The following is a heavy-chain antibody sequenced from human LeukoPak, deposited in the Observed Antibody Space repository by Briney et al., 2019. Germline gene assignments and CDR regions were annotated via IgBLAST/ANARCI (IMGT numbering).Heavy chain of an antibody. J-gene: IGHJ5*02. D-gene: IGHD3-9*01. CDR2: IYHSGST. CDR1: GYSISSGYY. V-gene: IGHV4-38-2*01. CDR3: ARGGLKYDIWTVYYLSLFS. Sequence: SETLSLTCAVSGYSISSGYYWGWIRQPPGKGLEWIGSIYHSGSTYYNPSLKSRVTISVDTSKNQFSLKLSSVTAADTAVYYCARGGLKYDIWTVYYLSLFSWGQGPLVT.